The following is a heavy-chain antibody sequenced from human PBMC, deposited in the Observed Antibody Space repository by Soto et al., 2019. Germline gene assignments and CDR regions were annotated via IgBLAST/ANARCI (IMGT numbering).Heavy chain of an antibody. CDR1: GFTFDDYA. J-gene: IGHJ1*01. D-gene: IGHD6-13*01. V-gene: IGHV3-9*01. Sequence: EVQLVESGGGLVQPGRSLRLPCVASGFTFDDYAMHWVRQVPGKGLEWVSGINWNSGSIGYGDSVKGRFAISRDNAKNSLHLQMNSLSAEDTAFYYCVKDESINWYSGHFRHWGQGTLVTVSS. CDR3: VKDESINWYSGHFRH. CDR2: INWNSGSI.